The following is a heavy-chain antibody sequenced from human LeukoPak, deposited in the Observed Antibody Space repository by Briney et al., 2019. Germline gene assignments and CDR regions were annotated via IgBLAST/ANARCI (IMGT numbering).Heavy chain of an antibody. J-gene: IGHJ4*02. CDR1: GGSISSYY. D-gene: IGHD2-2*01. V-gene: IGHV4-59*01. Sequence: KPSETLSLTCTVSGGSISSYYWSWIRQPPGKGLEWIGYIYYSGSTNYNPSLKSRVTISVDTSKNQFSLKLSSVTAADTAVYYCARGRVVPAAYSGLFDYWGQGTLVTVSS. CDR2: IYYSGST. CDR3: ARGRVVPAAYSGLFDY.